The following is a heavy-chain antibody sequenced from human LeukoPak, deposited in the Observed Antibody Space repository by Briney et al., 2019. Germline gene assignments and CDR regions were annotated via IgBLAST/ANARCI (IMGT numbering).Heavy chain of an antibody. Sequence: ASVKVSCKVSGYTLTELSMHWVRQAPGKGLEWMGGFDPEDGETIYAQKFQGRVTMTEDTSTDTAYMELSSLRSEDTAVYYCATWTDSSSWADYWGQGTLVTVSS. CDR2: FDPEDGET. D-gene: IGHD6-13*01. V-gene: IGHV1-24*01. CDR3: ATWTDSSSWADY. CDR1: GYTLTELS. J-gene: IGHJ4*02.